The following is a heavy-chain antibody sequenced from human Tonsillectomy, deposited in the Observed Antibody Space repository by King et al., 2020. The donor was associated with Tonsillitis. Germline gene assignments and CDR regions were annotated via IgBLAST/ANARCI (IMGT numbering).Heavy chain of an antibody. CDR2: MSPNSGNT. V-gene: IGHV1-8*01. J-gene: IGHJ4*02. D-gene: IGHD1-26*01. CDR3: ARGEWELSF. Sequence: QLVQSGAEVKKPGASVRVSCKVSGYTFTTYDVNWVRQAPGQGPEWMGWMSPNSGNTGYAQKVQGRVAMTRDTSISTAYMELNNLRSDDTAVYYCARGEWELSFWGQGTLVTVSS. CDR1: GYTFTTYD.